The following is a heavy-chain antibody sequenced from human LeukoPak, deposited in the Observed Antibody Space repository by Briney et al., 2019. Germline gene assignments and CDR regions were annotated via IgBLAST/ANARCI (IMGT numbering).Heavy chain of an antibody. CDR3: ARTFDI. Sequence: PSETLSLTCTVSGGSISPYYWSWIRQPPGQGLEWIGLIYTRGTTNYNPSLRSRVTISLDTSKNQFSLNLTSVTAADTAVYYCARTFDIWGQGTMVTVSS. CDR1: GGSISPYY. CDR2: IYTRGTT. J-gene: IGHJ3*02. V-gene: IGHV4-4*08.